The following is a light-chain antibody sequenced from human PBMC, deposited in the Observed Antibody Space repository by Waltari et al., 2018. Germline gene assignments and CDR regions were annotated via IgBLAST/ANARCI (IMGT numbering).Light chain of an antibody. CDR1: SSDFGNYNL. CDR3: CSYAGSYTWV. V-gene: IGLV2-23*01. CDR2: DDN. J-gene: IGLJ3*02. Sequence: QSALTQPASVSGSPGQSITISCTGTSSDFGNYNLVPWYQQYPGKAPKVMIYDDNRRPSGVSDRFSGSKSGNTASLTISGVQAEDEADYYCCSYAGSYTWVFGGGTKLTVL.